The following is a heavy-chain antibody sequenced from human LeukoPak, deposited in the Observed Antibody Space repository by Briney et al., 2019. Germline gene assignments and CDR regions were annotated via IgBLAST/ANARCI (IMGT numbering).Heavy chain of an antibody. Sequence: GASVKVSCKASGYTFTSYGISWVRQAPGQGLEWMGWISTYNGNTNYAQKLQGRVTMTTDTSTSTAYMNLRSLRSDDTAVYYCARAGVGCSSTSCYFDLSRKHYSYMDVWGKGTTVTVSS. D-gene: IGHD2-2*01. CDR1: GYTFTSYG. J-gene: IGHJ6*03. CDR2: ISTYNGNT. V-gene: IGHV1-18*01. CDR3: ARAGVGCSSTSCYFDLSRKHYSYMDV.